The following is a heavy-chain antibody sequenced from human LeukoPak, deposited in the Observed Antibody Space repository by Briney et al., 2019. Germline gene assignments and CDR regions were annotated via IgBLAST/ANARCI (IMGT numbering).Heavy chain of an antibody. V-gene: IGHV1-2*02. CDR1: GYTFTGYY. CDR2: INPNSGGT. J-gene: IGHJ6*03. CDR3: ARSKDYYYYYMDV. Sequence: ASVKVSCKASGYTFTGYYMHWVRQAPGQGLEWMGWINPNSGGTNYAQKFQGRVTMTRDTSISTAYMELSGLRSDDTAVYYCARSKDYYYYYMDVWGKGTTVTISS.